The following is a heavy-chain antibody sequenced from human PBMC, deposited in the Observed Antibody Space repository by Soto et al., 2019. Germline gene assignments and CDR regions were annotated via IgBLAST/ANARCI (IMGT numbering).Heavy chain of an antibody. V-gene: IGHV4-4*02. CDR2: IYHSGST. D-gene: IGHD3-10*01. CDR3: ARGVRVRGVIMRYYYYGMDV. Sequence: SETLSLTCAVSGDSISSSKWWSWVRQPPGKGLEWIGEIYHSGSTNYNPSLKSRVTISVDTSKNQFSLKLSSVTAADTAVYYCARGVRVRGVIMRYYYYGMDVWVQGTTVT. J-gene: IGHJ6*02. CDR1: GDSISSSKW.